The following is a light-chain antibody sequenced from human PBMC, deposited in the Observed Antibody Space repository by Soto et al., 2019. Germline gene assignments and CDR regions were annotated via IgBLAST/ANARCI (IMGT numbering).Light chain of an antibody. CDR1: QDIRGA. J-gene: IGKJ5*01. V-gene: IGKV1-13*02. CDR2: DVS. CDR3: QQFNIYPIT. Sequence: AIQVTQSPSSLSASVGDRVTITCRASQDIRGALAWYQQKPGKAPKLLIYDVSTVQSGVPSRFSGRGSGTEFTLTITSLQLEDFATYYCQQFNIYPITFGQGTRLDI.